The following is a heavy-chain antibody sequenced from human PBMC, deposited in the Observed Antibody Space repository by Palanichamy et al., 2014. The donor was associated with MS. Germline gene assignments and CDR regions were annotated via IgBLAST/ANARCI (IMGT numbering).Heavy chain of an antibody. CDR3: ARDLGNWPFDL. J-gene: IGHJ4*02. Sequence: QVQLVESGGGVVQPGTSLRLSCEASGFTFSSSGMHWVRQAPGKGLEWVAVTWANGNTKDYADSVKGRFTISRDNSKNTLVLQMNSLRAEDTAVYYCARDLGNWPFDLWGQGTLVTVSS. D-gene: IGHD1-20*01. CDR2: TWANGNTK. V-gene: IGHV3-33*01. CDR1: GFTFSSSG.